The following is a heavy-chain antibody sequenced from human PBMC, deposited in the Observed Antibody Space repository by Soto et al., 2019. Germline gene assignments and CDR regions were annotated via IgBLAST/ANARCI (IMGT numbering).Heavy chain of an antibody. J-gene: IGHJ6*02. CDR1: GDSVSSNSAA. V-gene: IGHV6-1*01. Sequence: QTLSLTCAISGDSVSSNSAAWNWIRQSPSRGLEWLGRTYYRSKWYNDYAVSVKSRITINPDTSKNQFSLQLNSVTPEDTAVYYCARDPGYGDYGQYYYYYGMDVWGQGTTVTVSS. CDR3: ARDPGYGDYGQYYYYYGMDV. CDR2: TYYRSKWYN. D-gene: IGHD4-17*01.